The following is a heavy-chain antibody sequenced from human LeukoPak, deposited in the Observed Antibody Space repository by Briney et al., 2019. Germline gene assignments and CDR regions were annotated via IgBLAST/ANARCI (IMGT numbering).Heavy chain of an antibody. V-gene: IGHV4-59*08. CDR3: ASPRGDDSGGYYTWYFHH. CDR1: GDSISSYY. CDR2: IYYSGST. D-gene: IGHD3-22*01. Sequence: SETLSLTCTVSGDSISSYYWSWIRQPPGKGLEWIGYIYYSGSTTYNPSFKSRVTISVDTSKNQFSLKLSSVTAADTAVYFCASPRGDDSGGYYTWYFHHWGQGILVTVSS. J-gene: IGHJ1*01.